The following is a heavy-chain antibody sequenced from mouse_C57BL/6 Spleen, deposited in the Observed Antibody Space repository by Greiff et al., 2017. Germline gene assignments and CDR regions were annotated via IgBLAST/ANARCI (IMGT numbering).Heavy chain of an antibody. J-gene: IGHJ3*01. Sequence: VMLVESGAELVRPGTSVKVSCKASGYAFTNYLIEWVKQRPGQGLEWIGVINPGSGGTNYNEKFKGKATLTADKSSSTAYMQLSSLTSEDSAVYFCATNYYGSPAWFAYWGQGTLVTVSA. D-gene: IGHD1-1*01. CDR2: INPGSGGT. V-gene: IGHV1-54*01. CDR1: GYAFTNYL. CDR3: ATNYYGSPAWFAY.